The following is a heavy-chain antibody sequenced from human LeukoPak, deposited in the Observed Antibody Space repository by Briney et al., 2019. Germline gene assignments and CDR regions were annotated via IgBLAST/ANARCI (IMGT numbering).Heavy chain of an antibody. V-gene: IGHV3-30*01. CDR1: GFTFGSYA. CDR3: ARDRDDQNWFDP. Sequence: GGPLRLSCAASGFTFGSYAMHWVRQAPGKGLEWVAVISYDGSNKYYAHSVKGRFTISRDNSKNTLYLQMNSLRAEDTAVYYCARDRDDQNWFDPWGQGTLVTVSS. CDR2: ISYDGSNK. J-gene: IGHJ5*02. D-gene: IGHD1-1*01.